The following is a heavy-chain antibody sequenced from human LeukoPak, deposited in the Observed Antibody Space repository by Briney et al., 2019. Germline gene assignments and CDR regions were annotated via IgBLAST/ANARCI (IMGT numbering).Heavy chain of an antibody. Sequence: PSETLSLTCAVSGGSFSPYYWSWIRQSPGKGLEWIAEINHSGNTNYNPSLRSRATISVDTPKNQFSLKLNSVTAADTAIYYCARDPLLWFGGTSRHFDSWGQGTLVTVSS. CDR1: GGSFSPYY. D-gene: IGHD3-10*01. CDR3: ARDPLLWFGGTSRHFDS. CDR2: INHSGNT. J-gene: IGHJ4*02. V-gene: IGHV4-34*01.